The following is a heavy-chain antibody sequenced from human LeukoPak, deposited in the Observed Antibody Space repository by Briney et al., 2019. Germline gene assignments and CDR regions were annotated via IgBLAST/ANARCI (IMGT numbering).Heavy chain of an antibody. J-gene: IGHJ1*01. Sequence: NRGESLKISCKGSGYSFTSYWIGWVRQMPGKGLEWMGIIYPGDSDTRYSPSFQGQVTISADKSISTAYLQWSSLKASDTAMYYCARRGYCSGGSCPARAEYFQHWGQGTLVTVSS. D-gene: IGHD2-15*01. CDR1: GYSFTSYW. CDR2: IYPGDSDT. V-gene: IGHV5-51*01. CDR3: ARRGYCSGGSCPARAEYFQH.